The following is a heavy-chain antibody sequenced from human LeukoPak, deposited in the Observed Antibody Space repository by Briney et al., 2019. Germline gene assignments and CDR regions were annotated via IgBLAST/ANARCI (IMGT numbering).Heavy chain of an antibody. J-gene: IGHJ3*02. Sequence: PGGSLRLSCAASGFTFSSYAMHWVRQAPGKGLEWVAVISYDGSNKYYADPVEGRFTISRDNSKNTLYLQMNSLRAEDTAVYYCARDREDIVVVPAAMLRFDAFDIWGQGTMVTVSS. CDR1: GFTFSSYA. V-gene: IGHV3-30*04. CDR3: ARDREDIVVVPAAMLRFDAFDI. D-gene: IGHD2-2*01. CDR2: ISYDGSNK.